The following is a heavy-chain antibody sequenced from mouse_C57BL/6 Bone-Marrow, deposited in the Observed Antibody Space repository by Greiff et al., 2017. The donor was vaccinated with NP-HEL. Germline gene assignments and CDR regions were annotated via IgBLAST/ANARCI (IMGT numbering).Heavy chain of an antibody. D-gene: IGHD2-3*01. CDR2: ISKGGGST. CDR1: GFTFRSYT. J-gene: IGHJ1*01. V-gene: IGHV5-12-2*01. Sequence: EVKLVESGGGLVQPGGSLKLSCAASGFTFRSYTMSWVRQTPEKRLEWVAYISKGGGSTYYPDTVKGRFTITRDNAKNTLYLQMSSLKSEDTAMYYCARHGWDWYFDVCVAGTTFPVSS. CDR3: ARHGWDWYFDV.